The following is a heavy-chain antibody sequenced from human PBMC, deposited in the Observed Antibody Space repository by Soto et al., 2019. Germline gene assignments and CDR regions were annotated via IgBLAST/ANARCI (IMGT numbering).Heavy chain of an antibody. V-gene: IGHV3-64*01. CDR3: ARDKMITFGGVIAYFDY. CDR2: ISSNGGST. CDR1: GFTFSSYA. Sequence: GGSLRLSCAASGFTFSSYAMHWVRQAPGKGLEYVSAISSNGGSTYYANSVKGRFTISRDNSKNTLYLQMGSLRAEDMAVYYCARDKMITFGGVIAYFDYWGQGTLVTVCS. J-gene: IGHJ4*02. D-gene: IGHD3-16*02.